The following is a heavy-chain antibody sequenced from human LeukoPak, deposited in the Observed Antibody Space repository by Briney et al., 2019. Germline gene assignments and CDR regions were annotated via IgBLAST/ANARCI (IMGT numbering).Heavy chain of an antibody. CDR2: ISGSGGST. D-gene: IGHD6-19*01. V-gene: IGHV3-23*01. CDR3: AKSDRRQWLVLLAFDI. Sequence: PGGSLRLSCAASGFTFSSYAMSWVRQAPGKGLEWVSAISGSGGSTYYADSVKGRFTISRDNSKNTLYLQMNSLRAEDTAVYYCAKSDRRQWLVLLAFDIWGQGTMVTVSS. CDR1: GFTFSSYA. J-gene: IGHJ3*02.